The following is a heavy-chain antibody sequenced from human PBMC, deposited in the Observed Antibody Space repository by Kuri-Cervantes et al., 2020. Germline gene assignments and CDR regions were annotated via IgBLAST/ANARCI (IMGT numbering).Heavy chain of an antibody. J-gene: IGHJ3*02. D-gene: IGHD4-17*01. CDR1: GFTFSSYE. Sequence: SLKISCAASGFTFSSYEMNWVRQAPGKGLEWVSGISWNSGSIGYADSVKGRFTISRDNAKNSLYLQMNSLRAEDTALYYCAKAGHYGDNNAFDIWGQGTMVTVSS. CDR3: AKAGHYGDNNAFDI. V-gene: IGHV3-9*01. CDR2: ISWNSGSI.